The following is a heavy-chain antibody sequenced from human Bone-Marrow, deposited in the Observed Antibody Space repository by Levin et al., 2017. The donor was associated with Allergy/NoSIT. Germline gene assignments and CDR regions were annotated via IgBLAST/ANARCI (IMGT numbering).Heavy chain of an antibody. V-gene: IGHV3-21*01. CDR1: GFTFTSFH. J-gene: IGHJ6*02. D-gene: IGHD3-10*01. CDR3: ARLGMISGVFLAEYYNGFDV. CDR2: ISGSGDYI. Sequence: KAGGSLRLSCAASGFTFTSFHIHWVRQAPGKGLEWVASISGSGDYIYYADSVKGRFTISRDNAKNSVHLQMDSLRADDTAAYYCARLGMISGVFLAEYYNGFDVWGQGTTVTVSS.